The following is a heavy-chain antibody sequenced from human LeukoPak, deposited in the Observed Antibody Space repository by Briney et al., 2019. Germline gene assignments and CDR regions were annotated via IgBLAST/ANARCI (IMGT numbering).Heavy chain of an antibody. D-gene: IGHD3-9*01. CDR2: IHHSGNT. CDR1: GGSFSDYY. V-gene: IGHV4-34*01. Sequence: PSETLSLTCAVYGGSFSDYYWSWIRQSPGKGLEWIGEIHHSGNTNYKPSLKSRVTISVDTSKNQFSLKLTSVTAADTAVYYCARGALLRYFDWLGPEKYYYGMDVWGQGTTVTVSS. J-gene: IGHJ6*02. CDR3: ARGALLRYFDWLGPEKYYYGMDV.